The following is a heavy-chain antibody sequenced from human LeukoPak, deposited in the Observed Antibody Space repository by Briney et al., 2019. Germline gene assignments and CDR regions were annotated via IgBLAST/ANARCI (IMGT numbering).Heavy chain of an antibody. CDR1: GYTFTNYT. CDR2: INTNTGNP. D-gene: IGHD3-9*01. CDR3: TRGKDTTGYFTY. Sequence: GASVKVSCKASGYTFTNYTVNWVRQAPGQGLEYMGWINTNTGNPTYAQDFAGRFVFSLDTSVTTTYLQINSLKAADSAVYYCTRGKDTTGYFTYWGQGTLVTVSS. V-gene: IGHV7-4-1*02. J-gene: IGHJ4*02.